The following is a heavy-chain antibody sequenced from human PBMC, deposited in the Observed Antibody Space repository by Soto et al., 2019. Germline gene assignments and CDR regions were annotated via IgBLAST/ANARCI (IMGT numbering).Heavy chain of an antibody. Sequence: PSETLSLTCAVYGGSFSGYYWSWIRQPPGKGLEWIGEINHSGSTNYNPSLKSRVTISVDTSKNQFSLKLSSVTAADTAVYYCARRRSGYYDFWSDLPPPGNYYFDYWGQGTLVTVSS. J-gene: IGHJ4*02. D-gene: IGHD3-3*01. CDR3: ARRRSGYYDFWSDLPPPGNYYFDY. CDR2: INHSGST. CDR1: GGSFSGYY. V-gene: IGHV4-34*01.